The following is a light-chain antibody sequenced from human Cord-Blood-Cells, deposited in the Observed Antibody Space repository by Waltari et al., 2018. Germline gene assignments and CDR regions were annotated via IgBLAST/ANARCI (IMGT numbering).Light chain of an antibody. CDR1: SSDVRGYKY. CDR2: YVS. J-gene: IGLJ3*02. V-gene: IGLV2-14*01. Sequence: SALTPPPSVSGSPGQSISISCTGTSSDVRGYKYVSLYQQHTGQAHKLMFYYVSKRPSGVSNRFSGSKSGNTASLTISGLQAEDEADYYCSSYTSSSTWVFGGGTKLTVL. CDR3: SSYTSSSTWV.